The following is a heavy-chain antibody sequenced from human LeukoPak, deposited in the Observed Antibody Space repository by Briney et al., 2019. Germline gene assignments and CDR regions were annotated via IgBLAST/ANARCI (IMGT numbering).Heavy chain of an antibody. J-gene: IGHJ4*02. CDR1: GFTFSTYG. CDR3: ARDYGGHSDLDY. V-gene: IGHV3-33*01. Sequence: PGRSPRLSCAASGFTFSTYGMHWVRQAPGKGLEWVAVIWFDGSKKCYADSVKGRFTISRDNSMNTLFLQMNSLRVEDAAVYYCARDYGGHSDLDYWGQGTLVSVSS. D-gene: IGHD4-23*01. CDR2: IWFDGSKK.